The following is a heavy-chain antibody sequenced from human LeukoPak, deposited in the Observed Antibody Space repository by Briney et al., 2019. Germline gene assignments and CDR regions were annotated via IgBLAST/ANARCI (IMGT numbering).Heavy chain of an antibody. V-gene: IGHV3-72*01. D-gene: IGHD1-26*01. CDR1: GFTFSDYY. Sequence: GGSLRLSCAGSGFTFSDYYMDWVRQAPGKGLEWVGRIRNKANSYTTEYAASVKGRSTISRDDSKNSLYLQMNSLKTEDTAVYYCARDLGAARVYWGQGTLVTVSS. CDR2: IRNKANSYTT. CDR3: ARDLGAARVY. J-gene: IGHJ4*02.